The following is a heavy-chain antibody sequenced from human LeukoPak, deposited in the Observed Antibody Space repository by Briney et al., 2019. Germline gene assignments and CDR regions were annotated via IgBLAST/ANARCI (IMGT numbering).Heavy chain of an antibody. V-gene: IGHV3-9*01. CDR3: AKEGYCSSTSCSYFDY. CDR2: ISWNSGSI. Sequence: PGGSLRLSCAASGFTFDDYAMHWVRQAPGKGLEWVSGISWNSGSIGYADSVKGRFTISRDNAKNTLYLQMNSLRAEDTAVYHCAKEGYCSSTSCSYFDYWGQGTLVTVSS. CDR1: GFTFDDYA. D-gene: IGHD2-2*01. J-gene: IGHJ4*02.